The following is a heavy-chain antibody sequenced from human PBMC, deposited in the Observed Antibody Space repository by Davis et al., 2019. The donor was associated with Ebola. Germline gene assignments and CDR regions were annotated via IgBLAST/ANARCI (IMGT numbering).Heavy chain of an antibody. Sequence: GESLKISCAASGFTFSTYSMNWVRQAPGKGLEWVSSISSSSSYIYYADSVKGRFTISRDNAKNSLYLQMRSLRAEDTAVYYCARDTWYSGDDNGGDWGQGTLVTVSS. D-gene: IGHD1-26*01. V-gene: IGHV3-21*04. CDR1: GFTFSTYS. J-gene: IGHJ4*02. CDR2: ISSSSSYI. CDR3: ARDTWYSGDDNGGD.